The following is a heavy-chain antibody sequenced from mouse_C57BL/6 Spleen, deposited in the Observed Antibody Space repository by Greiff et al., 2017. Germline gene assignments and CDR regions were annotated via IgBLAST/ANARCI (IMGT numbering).Heavy chain of an antibody. J-gene: IGHJ1*03. Sequence: EVKLQESGPGLVKPSQSLSLTCSVTGYSITSGYYWNWIRQFPGNKLEWMGYISYDGSNNYNPSLKNRISITRDTSKNQFFLKLNSVTTEDTATYYCARFDYDGGWYFDVWGTGTTVTVSS. V-gene: IGHV3-6*01. CDR1: GYSITSGYY. CDR2: ISYDGSN. D-gene: IGHD2-4*01. CDR3: ARFDYDGGWYFDV.